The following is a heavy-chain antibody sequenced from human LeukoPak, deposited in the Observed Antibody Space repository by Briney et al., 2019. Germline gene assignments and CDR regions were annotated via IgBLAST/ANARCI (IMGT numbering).Heavy chain of an antibody. CDR3: ARGSYSFDY. J-gene: IGHJ4*02. CDR2: INWNGGST. V-gene: IGHV3-20*04. Sequence: GGSLILSCEASGFTFDDYGMSWVRQAQGKGLEWICGINWNGGSTGYADSVKGRFTISRDNSKNTLYLQMNNLRAEDTAVYYCARGSYSFDYWGQGTLVTVSS. CDR1: GFTFDDYG. D-gene: IGHD6-6*01.